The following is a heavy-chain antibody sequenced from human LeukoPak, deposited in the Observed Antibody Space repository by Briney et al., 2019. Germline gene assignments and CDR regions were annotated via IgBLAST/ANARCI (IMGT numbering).Heavy chain of an antibody. Sequence: GGSLRLSCAASGFTFSSYGMHWVRQAPGKGLEWVAVISYDGTNKYCADSVKGRFTISRDNSKNTLYLQMNSLRAEDTAVYYCAKGHPDTTMTCDYWGQGTLVTVSS. CDR3: AKGHPDTTMTCDY. V-gene: IGHV3-30*18. CDR1: GFTFSSYG. D-gene: IGHD3-22*01. CDR2: ISYDGTNK. J-gene: IGHJ4*02.